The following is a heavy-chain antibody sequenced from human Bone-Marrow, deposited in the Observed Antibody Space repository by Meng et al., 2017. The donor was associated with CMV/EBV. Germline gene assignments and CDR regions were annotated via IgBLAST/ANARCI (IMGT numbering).Heavy chain of an antibody. CDR1: GYTFTRYY. Sequence: QVQLVQSGAEVKKPGASVKVSCKASGYTFTRYYMHWVRQAPGQGLEWMGWINPNRGGTNYAQKFQGRVTMTRDTSISTAYMELSRLRSDDTAVYFCARGSSSAWYPFDYWGQGTLVTVSS. V-gene: IGHV1-2*02. J-gene: IGHJ4*02. CDR2: INPNRGGT. D-gene: IGHD6-19*01. CDR3: ARGSSSAWYPFDY.